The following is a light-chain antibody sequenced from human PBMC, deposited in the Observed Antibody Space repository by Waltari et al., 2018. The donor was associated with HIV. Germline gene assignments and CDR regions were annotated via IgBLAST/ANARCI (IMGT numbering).Light chain of an antibody. CDR1: QGISTY. V-gene: IGKV1-8*01. CDR2: DTS. Sequence: AIRMTQSPSSFSASVGDRVTITCRASQGISTYLAWYQQKPGKAPELLIYDTSTLQSGVPSRFSGSGSGTDFTLTISRLQSEDFATYYCQQFNSYPPLFGGGTKVEI. J-gene: IGKJ4*01. CDR3: QQFNSYPPL.